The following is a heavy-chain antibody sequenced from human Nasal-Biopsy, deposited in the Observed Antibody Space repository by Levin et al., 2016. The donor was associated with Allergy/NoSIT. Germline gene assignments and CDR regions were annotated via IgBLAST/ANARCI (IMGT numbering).Heavy chain of an antibody. J-gene: IGHJ6*02. D-gene: IGHD3-22*01. CDR3: AKELPLISMVAVEGRV. V-gene: IGHV3-23*01. Sequence: ESLKISCAASRFTLSSSAMSWVRQAPGKGLEWVSGISGSGRSAFYADSVKGRFTISRDNSKNTVNLEMESLRAEDTAVYYCAKELPLISMVAVEGRVWGQGTTVTVSS. CDR1: RFTLSSSA. CDR2: ISGSGRSA.